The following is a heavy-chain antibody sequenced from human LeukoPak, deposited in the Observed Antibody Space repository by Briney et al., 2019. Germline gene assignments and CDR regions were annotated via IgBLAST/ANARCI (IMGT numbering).Heavy chain of an antibody. CDR1: GFTFTKYW. CDR3: AKGLGYCSGSRCPKTTGGGA. Sequence: PGGSLRLSCAASGFTFTKYWMTWVRQAPGKGLEWVGNIKQDGSDKNYMDSVKGRFTISRDNSKNTLYLQMNSLRAEDTAVYYCAKGLGYCSGSRCPKTTGGGAWGQGTLVTVSS. V-gene: IGHV3-7*01. J-gene: IGHJ5*02. CDR2: IKQDGSDK. D-gene: IGHD2-2*03.